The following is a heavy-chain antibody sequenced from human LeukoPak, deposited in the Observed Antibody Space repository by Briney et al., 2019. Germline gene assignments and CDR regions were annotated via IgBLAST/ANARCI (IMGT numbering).Heavy chain of an antibody. V-gene: IGHV3-23*01. Sequence: LPGGSLRLSCAASGFTFSSYAMSWVRQAPGKGLEGVSAISGSGGSTYYADSVKGRFTIPRHNSKNTLYLKMNSLRAEDTAVYYCARVSGLPAFDIWGQGTMVTVSS. CDR3: ARVSGLPAFDI. D-gene: IGHD2-15*01. J-gene: IGHJ3*02. CDR2: ISGSGGST. CDR1: GFTFSSYA.